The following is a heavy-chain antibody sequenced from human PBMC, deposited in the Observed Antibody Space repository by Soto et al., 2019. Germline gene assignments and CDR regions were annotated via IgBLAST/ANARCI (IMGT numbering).Heavy chain of an antibody. D-gene: IGHD3-10*01. CDR1: GGAISSSRYF. Sequence: QLQLQESGPGLVKPSETLSLTCTVSGGAISSSRYFWGWIRQPPGKGLEWIGSIYRSGRTYYNPSLRSRVTVSVDTSKNQFFLKLNSVTAADTAVYYCAYFSISSGYDYWGQGTLVTVSS. CDR2: IYRSGRT. CDR3: AYFSISSGYDY. J-gene: IGHJ4*02. V-gene: IGHV4-39*01.